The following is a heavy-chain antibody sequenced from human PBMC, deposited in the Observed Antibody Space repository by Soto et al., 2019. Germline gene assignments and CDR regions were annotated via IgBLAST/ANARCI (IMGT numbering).Heavy chain of an antibody. Sequence: QVQLVQSGAEVKKPGSSVKVSCKASGGTFSSYAISWVRQAPGQGLEWMGGIIPIFGTANYAQKSQGRVTITADESTSTAYMELSSLRSEDTAVYYCARLMVRGVKGDPSFDYWGQGTLVTVSS. V-gene: IGHV1-69*01. CDR3: ARLMVRGVKGDPSFDY. D-gene: IGHD3-10*01. J-gene: IGHJ4*02. CDR1: GGTFSSYA. CDR2: IIPIFGTA.